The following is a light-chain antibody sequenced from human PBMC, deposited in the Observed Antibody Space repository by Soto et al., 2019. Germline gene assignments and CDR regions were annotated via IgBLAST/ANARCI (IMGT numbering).Light chain of an antibody. Sequence: QSVLTQAPSASGTPGQTVTISCSGSSSNIGSYIVNWYQQLPGTAPKLLIYSNTQRPSGVPDRFSASKSGTSASLAISGLQSGDEAAYFCAAWDDSLNGVIFGGGTKLTVL. J-gene: IGLJ2*01. CDR3: AAWDDSLNGVI. CDR2: SNT. CDR1: SSNIGSYI. V-gene: IGLV1-44*01.